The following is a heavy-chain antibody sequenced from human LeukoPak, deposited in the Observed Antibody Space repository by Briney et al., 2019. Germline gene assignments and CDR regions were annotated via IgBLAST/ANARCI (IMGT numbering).Heavy chain of an antibody. V-gene: IGHV3-48*01. D-gene: IGHD3-16*02. CDR3: ARTPYYDYVWGSYRDAFDI. Sequence: GGSLRLSCTASGFSFSGHWMHWVRQAPGKGREWVSYISSSSSTIYYADSVKGRFTISRDNAKNSLYLQMNSLRAEDTAVYYCARTPYYDYVWGSYRDAFDIWGQGTMVTVSS. CDR2: ISSSSSTI. CDR1: GFSFSGHW. J-gene: IGHJ3*02.